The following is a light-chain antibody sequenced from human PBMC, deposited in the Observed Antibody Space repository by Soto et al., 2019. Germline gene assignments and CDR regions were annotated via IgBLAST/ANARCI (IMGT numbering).Light chain of an antibody. V-gene: IGKV3-20*01. CDR1: QTVRNNY. J-gene: IGKJ1*01. CDR3: QQFSSSGRT. Sequence: EFVLTQSPGTLSLSPGGRATLSCRASQTVRNNYLAWYQQKPGQAPRLLIYDASSRATGIPDRFSGGGSGTDFTLTISRLEPEDFAVYYCQQFSSSGRTFGQGTKVDIK. CDR2: DAS.